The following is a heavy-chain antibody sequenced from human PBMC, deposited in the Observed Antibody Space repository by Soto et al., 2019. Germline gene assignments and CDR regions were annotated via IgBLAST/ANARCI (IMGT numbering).Heavy chain of an antibody. Sequence: QVQLQQWGAGLLKPSETLSLTCAVYGGSFSGYQWTWIRQTPGKGLEWIGEINDSGNINYNPSLKSRVTILVATEKKQISLKLSSVTAADTAVYYCARGLILWFGELSRRGGYYYYMDVWGKGTSVTVSS. CDR1: GGSFSGYQ. J-gene: IGHJ6*03. CDR3: ARGLILWFGELSRRGGYYYYMDV. CDR2: INDSGNI. V-gene: IGHV4-34*01. D-gene: IGHD3-10*01.